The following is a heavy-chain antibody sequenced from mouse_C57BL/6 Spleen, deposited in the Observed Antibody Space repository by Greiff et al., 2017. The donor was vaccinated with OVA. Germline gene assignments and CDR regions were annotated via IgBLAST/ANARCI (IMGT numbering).Heavy chain of an antibody. CDR1: GYSITSGYY. D-gene: IGHD1-1*01. CDR2: ISYDGSN. Sequence: EVQRVESGPGLVKPSQSLSLTCSVTGYSITSGYYWNWIRQFPGNKLEWMGYISYDGSNNYNPSLKNRISITRDTSKNQFFLKLNSVTTEDTATYYCARGITTVVATDFDVWGTGTTVTVSS. CDR3: ARGITTVVATDFDV. V-gene: IGHV3-6*01. J-gene: IGHJ1*03.